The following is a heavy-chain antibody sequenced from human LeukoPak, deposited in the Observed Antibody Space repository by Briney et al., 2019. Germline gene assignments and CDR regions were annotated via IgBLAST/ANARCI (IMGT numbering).Heavy chain of an antibody. Sequence: SETLSLTCTVSGGSISNYYGIWIRQPPRKGLEWIGYIYYSGRTKYNPSLRSRVTMSVDTSKNQFSLKLTSVTAADTAVYYCARGSSGWDNYFDSWGQGTLVTVSS. CDR1: GGSISNYY. CDR3: ARGSSGWDNYFDS. CDR2: IYYSGRT. J-gene: IGHJ4*02. V-gene: IGHV4-59*01. D-gene: IGHD6-19*01.